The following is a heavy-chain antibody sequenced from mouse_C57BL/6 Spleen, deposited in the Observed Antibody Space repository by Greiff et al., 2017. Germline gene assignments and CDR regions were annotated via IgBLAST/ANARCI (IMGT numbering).Heavy chain of an antibody. D-gene: IGHD4-1*01. CDR2: IYPSDSET. J-gene: IGHJ2*01. Sequence: VQLRQPGAELVRPGSSVKLSCKASGYTFTSYWMDWVKQRPGQGLEWIGNIYPSDSETHYNQKFKDKATLTVDKSSSTAYMQLSSLTSEDSAVYYCAREGITGTYFDYWGQGTTLTVSS. V-gene: IGHV1-61*01. CDR1: GYTFTSYW. CDR3: AREGITGTYFDY.